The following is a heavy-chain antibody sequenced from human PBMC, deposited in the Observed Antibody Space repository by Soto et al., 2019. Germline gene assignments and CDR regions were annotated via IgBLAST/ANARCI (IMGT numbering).Heavy chain of an antibody. J-gene: IGHJ6*02. CDR1: GGSISSYY. CDR3: ARDLWGYCGADCYPLDV. D-gene: IGHD2-21*02. V-gene: IGHV4-59*01. CDR2: MYNTGST. Sequence: PSETLSLTCTVSGGSISSYYWTWIRQPPGKGLEWIGYMYNTGSTIYNPSLKRRVTISVDTSKNQFSLKLNSVTAADTAVYYCARDLWGYCGADCYPLDVWGQGTMVTVS.